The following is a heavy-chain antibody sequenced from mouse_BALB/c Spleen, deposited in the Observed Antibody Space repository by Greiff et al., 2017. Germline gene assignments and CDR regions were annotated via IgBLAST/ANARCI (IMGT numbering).Heavy chain of an antibody. D-gene: IGHD1-1*01. CDR2: ISYSGST. Sequence: VQLQQSGPGLVKPSQSLSLTCTVTGYSITSDYAWNWIRQFPGNKLEWMGYISYSGSTSYNPSLKSRISITRDTSKNQFFLQLNSVTTEDTATYYCARRAVAYAMDYWGQGTSVTVSS. J-gene: IGHJ4*01. V-gene: IGHV3-2*02. CDR3: ARRAVAYAMDY. CDR1: GYSITSDYA.